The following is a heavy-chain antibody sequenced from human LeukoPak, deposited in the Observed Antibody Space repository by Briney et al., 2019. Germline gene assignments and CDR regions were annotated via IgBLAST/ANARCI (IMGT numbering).Heavy chain of an antibody. D-gene: IGHD4-17*01. CDR3: AREVNYGDYGDNAFDI. CDR1: GGSISSNGYY. J-gene: IGHJ3*02. Sequence: PSETLSLTCTVSGGSISSNGYYWAWFRQPPGKGLEWIGSIYYSGGTYYNPSLKSRVTISIDTSKNQFSLKLRSVTAADTAVYYCAREVNYGDYGDNAFDIWGQGTMVTVSS. CDR2: IYYSGGT. V-gene: IGHV4-39*07.